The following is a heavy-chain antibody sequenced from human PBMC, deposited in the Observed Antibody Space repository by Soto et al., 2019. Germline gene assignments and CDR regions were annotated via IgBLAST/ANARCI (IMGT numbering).Heavy chain of an antibody. CDR1: GFTFPDYT. V-gene: IGHV3-9*01. J-gene: IGHJ4*02. D-gene: IGHD3-22*01. CDR3: SKGLYYYQTSGYPHY. CDR2: FSWNSGSI. Sequence: EVQLVESGGGLVQPGRSLRLSCAAFGFTFPDYTMHWVRQAPGKGLEWVSGFSWNSGSIDYAYSVKGRFIISRDDAKNCLYLQMNSLRAADTAFYCCSKGLYYYQTSGYPHYWGQGTLVTVSS.